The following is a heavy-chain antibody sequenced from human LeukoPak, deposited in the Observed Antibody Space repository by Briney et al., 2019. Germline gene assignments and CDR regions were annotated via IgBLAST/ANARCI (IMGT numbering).Heavy chain of an antibody. CDR2: IYDSGST. CDR1: GGSISSYY. V-gene: IGHV4-59*01. D-gene: IGHD4-17*01. Sequence: SETLSLTCTVSGGSISSYYWSWIRQPPGKGLEWIGYIYDSGSTNFKSPLKSRVTMSGDTSKNQFQFSLKLSSVTAADTAVYYCARGGTVTNFGYWGQGTLVTVSS. J-gene: IGHJ4*02. CDR3: ARGGTVTNFGY.